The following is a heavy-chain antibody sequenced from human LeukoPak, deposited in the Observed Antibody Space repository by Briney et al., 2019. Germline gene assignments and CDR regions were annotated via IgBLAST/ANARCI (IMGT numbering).Heavy chain of an antibody. J-gene: IGHJ4*02. Sequence: SETLSLTCTVSGGSISSGSYYWSWIRQPAGKGLEWIGRIYTSGSTNYNPSLKSRVTISVDTSKNQFSLKLSSVTAADTAVYYCARMGYGPDYWGQGTLVTVSS. CDR1: GGSISSGSYY. CDR3: ARMGYGPDY. V-gene: IGHV4-61*02. D-gene: IGHD5-18*01. CDR2: IYTSGST.